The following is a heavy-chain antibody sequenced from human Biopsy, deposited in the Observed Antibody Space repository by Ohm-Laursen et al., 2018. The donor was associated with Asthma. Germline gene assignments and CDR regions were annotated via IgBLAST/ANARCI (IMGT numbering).Heavy chain of an antibody. CDR2: IHYSGST. V-gene: IGHV4-59*12. CDR1: GVPIRSYY. Sequence: SETLSLTCTVSGVPIRSYYWTWIRQPPGKGLEWIGNIHYSGSTYSNPSLKSRVTISVDTSKKQISLRLSSVTAADTAVYYCARGSSSRLSQWELLVSGGKRAHSYYGMDVWGQGTTVTVSS. D-gene: IGHD1-26*01. CDR3: ARGSSSRLSQWELLVSGGKRAHSYYGMDV. J-gene: IGHJ6*02.